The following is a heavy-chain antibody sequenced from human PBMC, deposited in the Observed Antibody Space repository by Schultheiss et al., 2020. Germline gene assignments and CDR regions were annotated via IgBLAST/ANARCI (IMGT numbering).Heavy chain of an antibody. D-gene: IGHD3-3*02. CDR2: IYYSGST. J-gene: IGHJ4*02. CDR3: ARISRPVKVIDY. Sequence: SETLSLTCTVSGGSISSSSYYWVWTRQPPGKGLEWIGYIYYSGSTNYNPSLKSRVTISVDTSKNQFSLKLSSVTAADTAVYYCARISRPVKVIDYWGQGTLVNVPS. CDR1: GGSISSSSYY. V-gene: IGHV4-61*05.